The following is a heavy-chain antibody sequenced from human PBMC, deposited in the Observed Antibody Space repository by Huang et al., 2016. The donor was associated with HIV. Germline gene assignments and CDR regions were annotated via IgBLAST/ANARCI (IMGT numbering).Heavy chain of an antibody. CDR1: GGSIRSDNYY. CDR3: ARLPGSITMIRGVITDPY. Sequence: QLQLQESGPGLVKPSETLSLTCTVSGGSIRSDNYYWGWIRQPPGKGREWIGSIYYSGITYYNPSLKSRVTITVDTSKNQFSLKMRSVTAADTAVYYCARLPGSITMIRGVITDPYWGQGTLVTVSS. CDR2: IYYSGIT. V-gene: IGHV4-39*01. J-gene: IGHJ4*02. D-gene: IGHD3-10*01.